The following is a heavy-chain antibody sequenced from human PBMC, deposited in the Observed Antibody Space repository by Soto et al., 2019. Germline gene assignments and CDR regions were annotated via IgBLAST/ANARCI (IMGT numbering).Heavy chain of an antibody. V-gene: IGHV3-21*02. D-gene: IGHD2-2*01. CDR2: ISSSSGYI. J-gene: IGHJ4*02. Sequence: EVQLVESGGGLVKPGESVRLSCAASGFTFTTYSMSWVRQAPGKGLEWVSSISSSSGYIYYADSVKGRFTVSRDNAKNSLYRQMNSLRAEDTAVSYCATSPRGVLVPPGYWGQGTLVTVSS. CDR1: GFTFTTYS. CDR3: ATSPRGVLVPPGY.